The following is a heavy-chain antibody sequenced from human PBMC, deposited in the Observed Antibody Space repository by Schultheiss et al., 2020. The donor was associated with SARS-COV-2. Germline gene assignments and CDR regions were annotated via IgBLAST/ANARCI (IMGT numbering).Heavy chain of an antibody. CDR2: ISRDGTTI. J-gene: IGHJ4*02. D-gene: IGHD4-17*01. CDR1: GFILSDNY. Sequence: GGSLRLSCAASGFILSDNYMSWFRQPPGKGLQWLSYISRDGTTIKYADSVKGRFIISRDKAKNTLYLQMNSLRAEDTAVYYCARSYGDYDYWGQGTLVTVSS. CDR3: ARSYGDYDY. V-gene: IGHV3-11*04.